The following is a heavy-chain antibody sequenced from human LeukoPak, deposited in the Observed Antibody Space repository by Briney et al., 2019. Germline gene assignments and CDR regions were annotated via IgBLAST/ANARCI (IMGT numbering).Heavy chain of an antibody. CDR3: ARSYYYDSSGYYYPDY. V-gene: IGHV1-18*01. J-gene: IGHJ4*02. CDR2: ISAYNGNT. D-gene: IGHD3-22*01. CDR1: GYTFTSYG. Sequence: ASVKVSCKASGYTFTSYGISWVRQAPGQGLEWMGWISAYNGNTNYAQKLQGRVTMTTDTSTSTAYMELRSLRSDDTAVYYCARSYYYDSSGYYYPDYWGQGTLVTVSS.